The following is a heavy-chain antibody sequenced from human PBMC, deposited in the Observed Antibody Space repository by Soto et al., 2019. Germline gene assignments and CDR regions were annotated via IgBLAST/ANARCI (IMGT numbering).Heavy chain of an antibody. Sequence: QVQVVESGGGVVQPERSLRLSCAISGFTFSDFGMHWVRQAPGKGLEWVAAISGDGSDKYYVGSVQGRFTISRDNTKNALYLQMNSLRSEDTAVYYCAKGTAVARQHFANWGQATLVTVSS. CDR1: GFTFSDFG. D-gene: IGHD6-19*01. J-gene: IGHJ4*02. V-gene: IGHV3-30*18. CDR2: ISGDGSDK. CDR3: AKGTAVARQHFAN.